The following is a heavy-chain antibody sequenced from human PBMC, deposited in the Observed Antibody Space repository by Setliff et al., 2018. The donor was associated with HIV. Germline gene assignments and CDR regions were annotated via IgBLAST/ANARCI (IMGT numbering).Heavy chain of an antibody. CDR1: GGSISTYS. Sequence: SETLSLTCTVSGGSISTYSWSWIRQPPGKGLEWIGYIFYSGSTNYNPSLKSRVTISVDTSKNQFSLKLSSVAAADTAVYYCARTQQTYYYDSSGYYFDYWGQGTLVTVSS. CDR3: ARTQQTYYYDSSGYYFDY. D-gene: IGHD3-22*01. CDR2: IFYSGST. V-gene: IGHV4-59*08. J-gene: IGHJ4*02.